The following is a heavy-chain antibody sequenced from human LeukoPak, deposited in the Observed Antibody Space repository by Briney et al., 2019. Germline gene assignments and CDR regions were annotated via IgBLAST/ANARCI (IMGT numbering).Heavy chain of an antibody. D-gene: IGHD2-21*01. Sequence: QPGGSQRLSCAASGFTFSSFAMNWVRQAPGKGLEWVSGIRGSGAITYYADSVKGRFTISRDNSKNTLYLQMNSLRAEDTAVYYCAKDPLSYCGGDCYSRWGQGTLVTVPS. CDR1: GFTFSSFA. V-gene: IGHV3-23*01. CDR3: AKDPLSYCGGDCYSR. CDR2: IRGSGAIT. J-gene: IGHJ4*02.